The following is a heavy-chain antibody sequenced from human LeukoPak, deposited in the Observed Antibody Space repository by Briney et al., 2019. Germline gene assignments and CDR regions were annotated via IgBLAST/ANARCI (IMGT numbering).Heavy chain of an antibody. J-gene: IGHJ2*01. CDR3: AKDPLSGYDTYWYFDL. CDR1: GFTFDDYA. Sequence: GGSLRLSCAASGFTFDDYAMHWVRQAPGQGLEWVSGISWNSGSIGYADSVKGRFTISRDNAKNSLYLQMNSLRAEDTALYYCAKDPLSGYDTYWYFDLWGRGTLVTVSS. D-gene: IGHD5-12*01. CDR2: ISWNSGSI. V-gene: IGHV3-9*01.